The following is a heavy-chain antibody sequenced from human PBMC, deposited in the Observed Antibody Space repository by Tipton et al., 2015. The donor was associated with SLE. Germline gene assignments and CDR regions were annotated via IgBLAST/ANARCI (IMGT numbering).Heavy chain of an antibody. CDR2: LYYSGST. D-gene: IGHD1-26*01. J-gene: IGHJ4*02. Sequence: TLSLTCTVSGGSISSYFWSWIRQPPGKGLEWIGYLYYSGSTNYNPSLKSRVTLLKDTSTNQFSLRLRSVTAADTAVYYCASRSRGAPWADFDNWGQGTLVTVSS. CDR3: ASRSRGAPWADFDN. CDR1: GGSISSYF. V-gene: IGHV4-59*01.